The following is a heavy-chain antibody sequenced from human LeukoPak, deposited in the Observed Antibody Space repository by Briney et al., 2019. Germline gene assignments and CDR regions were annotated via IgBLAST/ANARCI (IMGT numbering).Heavy chain of an antibody. V-gene: IGHV4-4*07. CDR2: IYTSGSN. CDR1: GGSISSYY. Sequence: TSETLSLTCTVSGGSISSYYWSWIRQPAGKGLEWIGRIYTSGSNNYNPSLKSRVTISVDTSKNQFSLKLSSVTAADTAVYYCARGLQYYYDSSGYYGSHYFDYWGQGTLVTVSS. J-gene: IGHJ4*02. CDR3: ARGLQYYYDSSGYYGSHYFDY. D-gene: IGHD3-22*01.